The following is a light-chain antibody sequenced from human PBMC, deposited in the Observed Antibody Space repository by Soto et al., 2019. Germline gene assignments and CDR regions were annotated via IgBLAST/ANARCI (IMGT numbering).Light chain of an antibody. CDR3: SSYTSSSTYV. CDR2: EVS. J-gene: IGLJ1*01. V-gene: IGLV2-14*01. CDR1: SSDVGGYNY. Sequence: QSALTQPASVSGSPGQSITISCTGTSSDVGGYNYVSWYQQHPGKAPKLMIYEVSNRPSGVSNRFSGAKSGNTASLTISGLQADDDDDYYCSSYTSSSTYVFGTGTKLTVL.